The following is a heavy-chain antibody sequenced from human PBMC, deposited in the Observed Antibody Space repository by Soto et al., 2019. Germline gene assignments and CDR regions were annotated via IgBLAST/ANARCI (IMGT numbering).Heavy chain of an antibody. CDR1: GFTFSSYA. V-gene: IGHV3-23*01. Sequence: PGGSLRLSCAASGFTFSSYAMSWVRQAPGKGLEWVSAISGSGGSTYYADSVKGRFTIPRDNSKNTLYLQMNSLRAEDTAVYCCAKDLRYYDFWSGYHSFDYWGQGTLVTVSS. CDR2: ISGSGGST. D-gene: IGHD3-3*01. CDR3: AKDLRYYDFWSGYHSFDY. J-gene: IGHJ4*02.